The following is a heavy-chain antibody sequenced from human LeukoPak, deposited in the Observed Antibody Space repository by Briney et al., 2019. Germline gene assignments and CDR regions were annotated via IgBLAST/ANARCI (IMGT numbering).Heavy chain of an antibody. CDR1: GGYTLSELY. V-gene: IGHV1-24*01. CDR2: FDPEYGET. D-gene: IGHD3-10*01. Sequence: ASVKVSCKVSGGYTLSELYMHWVRQAPGKGLEWMGRFDPEYGETIYAQRFQGRVTMTEDTSTDTAYMEVSSLRSEDTAVYYCTSAYGSGSQLDYWGQGTLVTVSS. CDR3: TSAYGSGSQLDY. J-gene: IGHJ4*02.